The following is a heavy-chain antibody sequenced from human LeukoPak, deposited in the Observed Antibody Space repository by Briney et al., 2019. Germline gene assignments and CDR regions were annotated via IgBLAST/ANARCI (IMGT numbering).Heavy chain of an antibody. V-gene: IGHV3-30-3*01. J-gene: IGHJ4*02. CDR1: GFTFSSYA. CDR3: ARGLDY. CDR2: ISYDGSNK. Sequence: GRSLRLSCAASGFTFSSYAMHWVRQAPGKGPEWVAVISYDGSNKYYADSVKGRFTISRDNSKNTLYLQMNSLRAEDTAVYYCARGLDYWGQGTLVTVSS.